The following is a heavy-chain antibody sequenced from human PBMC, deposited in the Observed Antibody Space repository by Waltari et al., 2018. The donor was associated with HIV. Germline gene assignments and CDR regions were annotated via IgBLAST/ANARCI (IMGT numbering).Heavy chain of an antibody. Sequence: QLQLQESGPGLVKPSETLSLTCTVSGGSISSSSYYWGWIRQPPGKGLEWIGSIYYSGSTYYNPSLKSRVTISVDTSKNQFSLKLSSVTAADTAVYYCARERSTSVPAAILRRDYWGQGTLVTVSS. CDR2: IYYSGST. CDR3: ARERSTSVPAAILRRDY. J-gene: IGHJ4*02. CDR1: GGSISSSSYY. D-gene: IGHD2-2*01. V-gene: IGHV4-39*07.